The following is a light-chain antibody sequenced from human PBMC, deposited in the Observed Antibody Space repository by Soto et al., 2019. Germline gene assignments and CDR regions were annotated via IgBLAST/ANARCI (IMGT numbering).Light chain of an antibody. CDR2: GAS. CDR1: QSVSSSY. Sequence: EIVLTQSPGTLSLSPGERATLSCRASQSVSSSYLAWYQQKPGQAPRLLIYGASSRATGIPDRFSGSGSGTDFTLTISRLEPEDVAVDYCQQYGSSPRYTFGQGTKLEI. J-gene: IGKJ2*01. CDR3: QQYGSSPRYT. V-gene: IGKV3-20*01.